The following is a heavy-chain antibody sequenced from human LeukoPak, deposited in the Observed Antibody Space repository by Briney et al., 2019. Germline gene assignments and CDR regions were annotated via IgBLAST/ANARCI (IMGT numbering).Heavy chain of an antibody. D-gene: IGHD4-17*01. CDR3: VRWGTTVTTNIPAFDI. CDR1: GFMFSSYW. Sequence: PGGSLRLSCAASGFMFSSYWMHWVRQLPGKGLVWVSRINIDGSTTTYADSVKGRFTISRDNAKNTLYLQMNILRAEDTAVYYCVRWGTTVTTNIPAFDIWGQGTVVTVSS. V-gene: IGHV3-74*01. J-gene: IGHJ3*02. CDR2: INIDGSTT.